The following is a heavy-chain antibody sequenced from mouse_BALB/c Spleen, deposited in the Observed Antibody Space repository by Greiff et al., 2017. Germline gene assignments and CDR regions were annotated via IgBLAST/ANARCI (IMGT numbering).Heavy chain of an antibody. CDR3: ARRMIPYAMDY. CDR2: INSNGGST. CDR1: GFTFSSYY. D-gene: IGHD2-3*01. Sequence: EVHLVESGGGLVKLGGSLKLSCAASGFTFSSYYMSWVRQTPEKRLELVAAINSNGGSTYYPDTVKGRFTISRDNAKNTLYLQMSSLKSEDTALYYCARRMIPYAMDYWGQGTSVTVSS. V-gene: IGHV5-6-2*01. J-gene: IGHJ4*01.